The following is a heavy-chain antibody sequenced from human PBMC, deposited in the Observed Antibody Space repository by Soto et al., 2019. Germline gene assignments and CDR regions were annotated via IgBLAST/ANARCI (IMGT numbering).Heavy chain of an antibody. Sequence: PGGSLRLSYAASGFPVSSNYMSWVRQAPGKGLEWVSVIYSGGSTYYADSVKGRFTISRDNSKNTLYLQMNSLRAEDTAVYYCARDAVRITGITNFDYWGQGTLVTVSS. V-gene: IGHV3-66*01. CDR1: GFPVSSNY. CDR2: IYSGGST. CDR3: ARDAVRITGITNFDY. D-gene: IGHD1-20*01. J-gene: IGHJ4*02.